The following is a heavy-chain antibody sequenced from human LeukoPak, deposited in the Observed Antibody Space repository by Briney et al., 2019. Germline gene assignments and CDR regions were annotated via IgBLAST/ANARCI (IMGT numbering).Heavy chain of an antibody. CDR3: ARVSYDFWSGYSKRRDYGMDV. Sequence: SETLSLTCAVYGGSFSGYYWSWIRQPPGKGLEWIGEINHSGSTNYNPSLKSRVTISVDMSKNQFSLKLSSVTAADTAVYYCARVSYDFWSGYSKRRDYGMDVWGQGTTVTVSS. V-gene: IGHV4-34*01. D-gene: IGHD3-3*01. J-gene: IGHJ6*02. CDR2: INHSGST. CDR1: GGSFSGYY.